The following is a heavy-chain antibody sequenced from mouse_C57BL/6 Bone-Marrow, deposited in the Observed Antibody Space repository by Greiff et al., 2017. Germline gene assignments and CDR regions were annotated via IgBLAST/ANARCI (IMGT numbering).Heavy chain of an antibody. Sequence: QVQLQQPGAELVKPGASVKVSCKASGYTFTSYWMHWVKQRPGQGLEWIGRIHPSDSDTNYNQKFKGKAILTVDKSSSTAYLPLSSLTSEDSAVYCCAMYYSSRLYDATDYWGPGTSVTVSS. CDR1: GYTFTSYW. CDR2: IHPSDSDT. J-gene: IGHJ4*01. CDR3: AMYYSSRLYDATDY. D-gene: IGHD1-1*01. V-gene: IGHV1-74*01.